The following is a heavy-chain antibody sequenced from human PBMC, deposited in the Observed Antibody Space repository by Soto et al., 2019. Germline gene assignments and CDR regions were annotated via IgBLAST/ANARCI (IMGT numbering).Heavy chain of an antibody. V-gene: IGHV3-23*01. Sequence: PGGSLRLSCAASGFTFSSYAMGWVRQAPGKGLDWVSDISGSGGITYSAVPVKGRFTTSRNNSKNILYLQMNGLRAEDTAVYYCAKGITATGGYYYYSMDVWGQGTAVTVSS. CDR2: ISGSGGIT. D-gene: IGHD6-25*01. CDR3: AKGITATGGYYYYSMDV. J-gene: IGHJ6*02. CDR1: GFTFSSYA.